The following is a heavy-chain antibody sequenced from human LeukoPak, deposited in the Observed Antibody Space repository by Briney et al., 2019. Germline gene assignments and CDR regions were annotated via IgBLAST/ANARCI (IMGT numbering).Heavy chain of an antibody. J-gene: IGHJ5*02. Sequence: SQTLSLTCAISGDSVSSNSAAWNWIRQSPSRGLEWLGRTYYRSNWYNDYAVSVKSRITINPDTSKNQFSLQLNSVTPEDTAVYYCAREAEKVRGVPGFDPWGQGTLVTVSS. D-gene: IGHD3-10*01. CDR2: TYYRSNWYN. CDR3: AREAEKVRGVPGFDP. CDR1: GDSVSSNSAA. V-gene: IGHV6-1*01.